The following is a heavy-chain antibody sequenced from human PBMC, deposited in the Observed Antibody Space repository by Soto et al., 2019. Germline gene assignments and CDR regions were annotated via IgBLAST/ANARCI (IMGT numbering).Heavy chain of an antibody. CDR1: GYTFTSYY. J-gene: IGHJ6*02. Sequence: GASVKVSCKASGYTFTSYYMHWVRQAPGQGLEWMGIINPSGGSTSYAQKFQGRVTMTRDTSTSTVYMELSSLRSEDTAVYYCARARDTVTDYYYYGMDVWGQGTTVTVSS. D-gene: IGHD4-4*01. CDR3: ARARDTVTDYYYYGMDV. CDR2: INPSGGST. V-gene: IGHV1-46*01.